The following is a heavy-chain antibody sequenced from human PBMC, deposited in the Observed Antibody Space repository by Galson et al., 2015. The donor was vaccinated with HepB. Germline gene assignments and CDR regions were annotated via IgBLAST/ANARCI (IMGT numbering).Heavy chain of an antibody. CDR2: ISGSGGST. CDR1: GFTFSSYA. Sequence: SLRLSCAASGFTFSSYAMSWVRQAPGKGLEWVSAISGSGGSTYYADSVKGRFTISRDNSKNTLYLQMNSLRAEDTAVYYCAKDPDSSGYYSPFFDYWGQGTLVTVSS. V-gene: IGHV3-23*01. D-gene: IGHD3-22*01. CDR3: AKDPDSSGYYSPFFDY. J-gene: IGHJ4*02.